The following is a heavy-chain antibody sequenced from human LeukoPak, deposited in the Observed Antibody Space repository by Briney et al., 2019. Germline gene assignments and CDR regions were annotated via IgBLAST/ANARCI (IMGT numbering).Heavy chain of an antibody. J-gene: IGHJ4*02. CDR1: GGSISSSSYY. CDR3: ARHCAVTTTED. CDR2: IYYSGST. Sequence: PSETLSLTCTVSGGSISSSSYYWGWIRQPPGKGLEWIGSIYYSGSTYYNPSLRSRVTISVDTSKNQFSLKLSSVTAADTAVYYCARHCAVTTTEDWGQGTLVTVSS. V-gene: IGHV4-39*01. D-gene: IGHD4-11*01.